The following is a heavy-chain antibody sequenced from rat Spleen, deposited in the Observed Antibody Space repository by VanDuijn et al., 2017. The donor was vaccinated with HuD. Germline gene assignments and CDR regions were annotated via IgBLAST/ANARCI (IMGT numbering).Heavy chain of an antibody. CDR1: GFTFSDYA. J-gene: IGHJ3*01. D-gene: IGHD1-10*01. CDR2: IIYDGSST. CDR3: ARHGIYNNYGWFAY. Sequence: EVQLVESGGGLVQPGRSLKLSCAASGFTFSDYAMAWVRQTPKKGLEWVATIIYDGSSTYYRDSVKGRFTIPRDNAKNTLYLQIDSLRSEDTASYYCARHGIYNNYGWFAYWGQGTLVTVSS. V-gene: IGHV5-17*01.